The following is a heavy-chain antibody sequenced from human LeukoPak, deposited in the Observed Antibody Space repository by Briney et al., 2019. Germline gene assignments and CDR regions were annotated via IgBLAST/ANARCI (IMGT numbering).Heavy chain of an antibody. CDR1: EFTFSDYD. J-gene: IGHJ4*02. D-gene: IGHD5-12*01. CDR3: ARGGAGRGYSGYGQLDY. Sequence: SGGSLRLSCAATEFTFSDYDMSWIRQAPGKGLEWVSYISSSGRYKYYADSVKGRFTISRDSAKNSLFLQMNSLRAEDTAVYYWARGGAGRGYSGYGQLDYWGQGTLVTVSS. V-gene: IGHV3-11*04. CDR2: ISSSGRYK.